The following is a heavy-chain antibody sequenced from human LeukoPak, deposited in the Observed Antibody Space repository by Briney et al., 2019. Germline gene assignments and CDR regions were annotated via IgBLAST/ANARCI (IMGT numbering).Heavy chain of an antibody. D-gene: IGHD4-17*01. V-gene: IGHV3-11*04. CDR3: ASGGVRSVTLLRY. CDR2: ITDNGRKT. CDR1: GFTLSDYY. Sequence: PGGSLRLSCEASGFTLSDYYMGWIRQAPGKGLEWVSYITDNGRKTYYADSVKGRFTISRDNSKNTLYLQMNSLRAEDTAVYYCASGGVRSVTLLRYWGQGTLVTVSS. J-gene: IGHJ4*02.